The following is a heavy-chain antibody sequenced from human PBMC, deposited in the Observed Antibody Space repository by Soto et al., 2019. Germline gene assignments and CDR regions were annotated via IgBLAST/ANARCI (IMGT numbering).Heavy chain of an antibody. J-gene: IGHJ4*02. CDR2: IKQDGSEQ. CDR1: GFTFSSYW. D-gene: IGHD6-13*01. CDR3: ARERQVWPQLAFDD. Sequence: GGSLRLSCAASGFTFSSYWMSWVRQAPGTGLEWVATIKQDGSEQNYVDSVKGRFTISRDNAKNSLYLQMNSLRAEDTAVYYCARERQVWPQLAFDDWGQGTLGTVAS. V-gene: IGHV3-7*03.